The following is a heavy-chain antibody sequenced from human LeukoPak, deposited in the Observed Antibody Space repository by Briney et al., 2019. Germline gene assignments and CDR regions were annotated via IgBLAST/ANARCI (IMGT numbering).Heavy chain of an antibody. D-gene: IGHD2-21*01. CDR1: GYSFSSCYS. J-gene: IGHJ4*02. CDR3: SRVGEGNCPVQILDY. V-gene: IGHV4-38-2*01. Sequence: PSETLSLTCAASGYSFSSCYSRGWIRQPPGKGLEWSGSIYHSGSTYYNPSFKNRVTMSVDTSKNHFSLNLSSLTSEDTAVYYCSRVGEGNCPVQILDYGGQGTLVTVSA. CDR2: IYHSGST.